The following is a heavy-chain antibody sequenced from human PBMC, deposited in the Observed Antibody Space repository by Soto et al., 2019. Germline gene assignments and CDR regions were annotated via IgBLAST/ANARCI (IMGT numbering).Heavy chain of an antibody. CDR1: GFTFSSHG. CDR3: AKEGSGSRFAFDV. Sequence: VQLVESGGGVVQPGTSLRLSCAASGFTFSSHGMHWVRQAPGKGLEWVAVVSNDGNSKYYEDSVKGRLTISRDNCRNIMSLQMNTLSSADTAVYYCAKEGSGSRFAFDVRGQGTMVTVSS. D-gene: IGHD1-26*01. J-gene: IGHJ3*01. V-gene: IGHV3-30*18. CDR2: VSNDGNSK.